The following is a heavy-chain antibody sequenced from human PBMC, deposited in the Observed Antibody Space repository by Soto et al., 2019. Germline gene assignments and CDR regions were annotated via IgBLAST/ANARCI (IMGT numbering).Heavy chain of an antibody. CDR3: AKDAPGSGWLSDY. J-gene: IGHJ4*02. V-gene: IGHV3-23*01. CDR1: GFTCSSYA. D-gene: IGHD3-22*01. Sequence: LXLSCAASGFTCSSYAMSWGRRAPGKGLEWVSTISGGGFSPTYADSVKGRFTVSRDNSKSTLYLQMNSLRADDTAVYYCAKDAPGSGWLSDYWGQGTLVTASS. CDR2: ISGGGFSP.